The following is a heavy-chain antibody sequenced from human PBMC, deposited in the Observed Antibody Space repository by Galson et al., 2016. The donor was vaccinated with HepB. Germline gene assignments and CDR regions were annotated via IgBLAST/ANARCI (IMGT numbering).Heavy chain of an antibody. Sequence: SVKVSCKVSGETLTYLSIHWLRQAPGKGLEWLGGFDPDDGETDYAQRFAGRLTLTEDTSTGTTYMDLSSLSSEDTAVYYCAIGDVYDTSAFLWVVGSFYYWGQGPQVTVAS. CDR3: AIGDVYDTSAFLWVVGSFYY. CDR1: GETLTYLS. V-gene: IGHV1-24*01. D-gene: IGHD3-22*01. CDR2: FDPDDGET. J-gene: IGHJ4*02.